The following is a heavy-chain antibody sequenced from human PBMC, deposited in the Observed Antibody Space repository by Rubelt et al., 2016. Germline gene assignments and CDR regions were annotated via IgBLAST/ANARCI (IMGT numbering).Heavy chain of an antibody. Sequence: VDSVKGRFTISRDNAKNSLYLQMNSLRAEDTAVYYCARGTTWGYYFDYWGQGTLVTVSS. V-gene: IGHV3-7*01. CDR3: ARGTTWGYYFDY. D-gene: IGHD1-14*01. J-gene: IGHJ4*02.